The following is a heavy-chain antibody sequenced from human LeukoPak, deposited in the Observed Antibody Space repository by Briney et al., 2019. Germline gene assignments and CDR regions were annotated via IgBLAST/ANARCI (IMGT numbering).Heavy chain of an antibody. V-gene: IGHV4-31*03. CDR1: GGSISSGAYY. Sequence: SETLSLTCTVSGGSISSGAYYWSWIRQHPGKGLEWIVYISYSGNTYCNPSLKSRVTISVDTSKSHFFLKLSSVTAADTAVYYCASFAVAGSKNFYYFDYWGQGTLVTVSS. CDR3: ASFAVAGSKNFYYFDY. D-gene: IGHD6-19*01. CDR2: ISYSGNT. J-gene: IGHJ4*02.